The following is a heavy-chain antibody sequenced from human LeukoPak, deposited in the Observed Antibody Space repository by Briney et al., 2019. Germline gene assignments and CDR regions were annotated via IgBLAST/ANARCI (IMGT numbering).Heavy chain of an antibody. CDR3: ARRTTWLYFNALDV. Sequence: SQTLSLTCTVASGSVTSSGQYWTWIRQHPGKGLEWIGDIFHSGSTNYNPSLKSRIIMSVDTSKNQFSLILSSATAADTAVYFCARRTTWLYFNALDVWGPGTTVTVSS. D-gene: IGHD5-24*01. J-gene: IGHJ6*02. CDR1: SGSVTSSGQY. CDR2: IFHSGST. V-gene: IGHV4-31*03.